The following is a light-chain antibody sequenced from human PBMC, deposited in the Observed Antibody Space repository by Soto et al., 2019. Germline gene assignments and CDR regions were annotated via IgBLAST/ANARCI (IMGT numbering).Light chain of an antibody. J-gene: IGLJ2*01. CDR3: ATWDRSLSVGV. V-gene: IGLV1-51*01. Sequence: QSVLTQPPSVSASPGQTVTISCSGSSSNIGNNYVFWYQQLPGTAPKLLIYDNDKRPSGIPDRFSGSKSGTSATLGITGLQTGEEADYYCATWDRSLSVGVFGGGTKLTVL. CDR1: SSNIGNNY. CDR2: DND.